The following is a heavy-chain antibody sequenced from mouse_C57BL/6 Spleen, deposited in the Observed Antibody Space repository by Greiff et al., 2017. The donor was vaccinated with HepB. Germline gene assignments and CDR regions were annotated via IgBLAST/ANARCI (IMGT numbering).Heavy chain of an antibody. CDR2: ISDGGSYT. J-gene: IGHJ4*01. Sequence: EVQGVESGGGLVKPGGSLKLSCAASGFTFSSYAMSWVRQTPEKRLEWVATISDGGSYTYYPDNVKGRFTISRDNAKNNLYLQMSHLKSEDTAMYYCAREGDYSDYAMDYWGQGTSVTVSS. D-gene: IGHD1-1*01. CDR1: GFTFSSYA. V-gene: IGHV5-4*01. CDR3: AREGDYSDYAMDY.